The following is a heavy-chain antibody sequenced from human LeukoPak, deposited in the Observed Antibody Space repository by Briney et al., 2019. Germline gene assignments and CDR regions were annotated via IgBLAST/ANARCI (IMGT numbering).Heavy chain of an antibody. D-gene: IGHD5-18*01. J-gene: IGHJ4*02. CDR3: AREDTAMVLYYFDY. CDR1: GFTFSSYS. CDR2: ISSSSSYI. Sequence: GGSLRLSCAASGFTFSSYSMNWVRQAPGKGLEWVSSISSSSSYIYYADSVKGRFTISRDNDKNSLYLQMNSLRAEDTAVYYCAREDTAMVLYYFDYWGQGTLVTVSS. V-gene: IGHV3-21*01.